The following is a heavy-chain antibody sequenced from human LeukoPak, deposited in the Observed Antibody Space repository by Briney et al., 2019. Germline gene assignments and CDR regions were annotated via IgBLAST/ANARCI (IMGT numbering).Heavy chain of an antibody. J-gene: IGHJ4*02. V-gene: IGHV4-38-2*02. CDR2: IYYSGST. CDR3: ARAVEEQLDSSFDY. CDR1: GYSISSGYY. D-gene: IGHD6-6*01. Sequence: SETLSLTCTVSGYSISSGYYWGWIRQPPGKGLEWIGSIYYSGSTYYNPSLKSRVTISVDTSKNQFSLKLSSVTAADTAVYYCARAVEEQLDSSFDYWGQGTLVTVSS.